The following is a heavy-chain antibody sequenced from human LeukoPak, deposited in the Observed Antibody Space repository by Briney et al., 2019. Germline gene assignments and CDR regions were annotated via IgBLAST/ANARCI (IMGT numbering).Heavy chain of an antibody. CDR1: GYTFSSNY. V-gene: IGHV1-46*01. Sequence: ASVKVSCKASGYTFSSNYMHWVRQAPGQGLEWMGIINPSGGSTNYAQKFQGRVTMTRDTSTSTVYMELSSLRSEDTAVYYCARGPRITLVRGGQWYYYMDVWGKGTTVTVSS. CDR2: INPSGGST. J-gene: IGHJ6*03. CDR3: ARGPRITLVRGGQWYYYMDV. D-gene: IGHD3-10*01.